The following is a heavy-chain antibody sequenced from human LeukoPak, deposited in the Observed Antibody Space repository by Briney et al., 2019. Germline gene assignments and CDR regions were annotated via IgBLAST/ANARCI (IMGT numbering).Heavy chain of an antibody. V-gene: IGHV3-21*01. CDR2: ISSSSSYI. CDR3: AKGSTVTKVDY. Sequence: GGSLRLSCAASGFTFSSHSMNWVRQAPGKGLEWVSSISSSSSYIYYADSVKGRFTISRDNAKNTLYLQMNSLRAEDTAVYYCAKGSTVTKVDYWGQGTLVTVSS. J-gene: IGHJ4*02. D-gene: IGHD4-17*01. CDR1: GFTFSSHS.